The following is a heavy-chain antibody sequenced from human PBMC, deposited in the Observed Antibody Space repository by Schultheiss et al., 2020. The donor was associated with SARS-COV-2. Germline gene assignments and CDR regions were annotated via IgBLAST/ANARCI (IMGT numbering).Heavy chain of an antibody. CDR1: GFTFDDYA. V-gene: IGHV3-9*01. CDR2: ISWNSGSI. J-gene: IGHJ3*02. D-gene: IGHD1-26*01. CDR3: ARGCGNDAFDI. Sequence: GGSLRLSCAASGFTFDDYAMHWVRQAPGKGLEWVSGISWNSGSIGYADSVKGRFTISRDNAKNSLYLQMNSVRAEDTAVYYCARGCGNDAFDIWGQGTMVTVSS.